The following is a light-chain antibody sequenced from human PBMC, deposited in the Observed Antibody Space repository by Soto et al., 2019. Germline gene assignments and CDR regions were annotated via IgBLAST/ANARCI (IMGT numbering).Light chain of an antibody. CDR1: SSDIGAYDY. CDR3: SSHTTSNTWV. CDR2: VVT. V-gene: IGLV2-14*01. J-gene: IGLJ3*02. Sequence: QSVLTQPASVSGFPGQSISISCTGTSSDIGAYDYVSWHQQYPGKAPKLIIFVVTNRPSGISDRFSASKSGNTASLAISGLQAEDEADYYCSSHTTSNTWVFGAGTKVTVL.